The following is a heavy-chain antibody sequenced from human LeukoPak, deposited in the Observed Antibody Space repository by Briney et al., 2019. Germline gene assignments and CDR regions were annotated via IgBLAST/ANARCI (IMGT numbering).Heavy chain of an antibody. J-gene: IGHJ3*02. CDR1: GGSISSYY. V-gene: IGHV4-59*08. CDR2: IYYSGST. CDR3: ARAPNAGGNGAFDI. Sequence: SETLSLTCTVSGGSISSYYWSWIPQPPGKGLEWIGYIYYSGSTNYNPSLKSRVTISVDTSKNQFSLKLSSVTAADTAVYYCARAPNAGGNGAFDIWGQGTMVTVSS. D-gene: IGHD4-23*01.